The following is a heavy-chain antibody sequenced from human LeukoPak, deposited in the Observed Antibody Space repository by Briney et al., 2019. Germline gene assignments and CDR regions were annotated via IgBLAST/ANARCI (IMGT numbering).Heavy chain of an antibody. CDR3: ASSNWLRDSNFDS. CDR2: IQTSTSRSA. J-gene: IGHJ4*02. D-gene: IGHD4-11*01. V-gene: IGHV4-61*02. Sequence: SETLSLTCTVSGGSISSGSYYWSWIRQPAGKGLEWIGRIQTSTSRSANYNPSLKSRVTISVDTSKNLFSLKLTSVTAADTAVYYCASSNWLRDSNFDSWGQGTLVTVSS. CDR1: GGSISSGSYY.